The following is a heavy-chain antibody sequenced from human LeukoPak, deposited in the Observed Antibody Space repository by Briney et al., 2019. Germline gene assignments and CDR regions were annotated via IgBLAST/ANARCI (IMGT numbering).Heavy chain of an antibody. D-gene: IGHD2-2*01. Sequence: SETLSLTCTVSGYSITSAYYWGWIRQPPGKGLEWIGSFFLKGSTYYNPSLKSRVTISVDTSKNQFSLTLSSVTAADTAVYYCARVARCASCFDVDYWGQGTLVTVSS. CDR1: GYSITSAYY. J-gene: IGHJ4*02. V-gene: IGHV4-38-2*02. CDR2: FFLKGST. CDR3: ARVARCASCFDVDY.